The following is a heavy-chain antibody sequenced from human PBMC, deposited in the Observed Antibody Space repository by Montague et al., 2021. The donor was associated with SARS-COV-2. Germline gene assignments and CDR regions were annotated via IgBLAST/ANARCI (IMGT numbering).Heavy chain of an antibody. D-gene: IGHD3-22*01. J-gene: IGHJ4*02. CDR1: GFTFSDHA. CDR3: AKDFDYYDSSGYFDY. CDR2: ITWNSGTI. V-gene: IGHV3-9*01. Sequence: SLRLSCAASGFTFSDHAMHWVRQSPGKGLEWISGITWNSGTIGYADSVKGRFTISRDNAKNSLYLQMNSLRVEDTALYYCAKDFDYYDSSGYFDYWGQGTLVTVSS.